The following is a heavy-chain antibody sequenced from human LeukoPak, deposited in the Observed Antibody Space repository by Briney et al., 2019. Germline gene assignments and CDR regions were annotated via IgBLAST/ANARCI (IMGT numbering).Heavy chain of an antibody. J-gene: IGHJ4*02. CDR1: GGSISSGDYY. CDR2: IYYSGST. V-gene: IGHV4-30-4*01. CDR3: ARGTYYDSSGYLNGFDY. D-gene: IGHD3-22*01. Sequence: PSQTLSLTCTVSGGSISSGDYYWSWIRQPPGKGLEWIGYIYYSGSTYYNPSLKSRVTISVDTSKNQFSLKLSSVTAADTAVYYCARGTYYDSSGYLNGFDYWGQGTLVTVSS.